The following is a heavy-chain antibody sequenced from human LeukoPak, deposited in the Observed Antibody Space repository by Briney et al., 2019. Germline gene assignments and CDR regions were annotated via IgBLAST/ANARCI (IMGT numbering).Heavy chain of an antibody. CDR2: LRGDGET. D-gene: IGHD3-16*01. CDR3: AKASWVSSADAVL. J-gene: IGHJ4*02. V-gene: IGHV3-23*01. Sequence: GGSLRLSCVASGFIFRDYAMSWVRQTPAGGLEWGSSLRGDGETFYTDSVKGRFTLSRDHSRNTVYLQLSNLRVEDTAVYYCAKASWVSSADAVLWGQGTLVTVS. CDR1: GFIFRDYA.